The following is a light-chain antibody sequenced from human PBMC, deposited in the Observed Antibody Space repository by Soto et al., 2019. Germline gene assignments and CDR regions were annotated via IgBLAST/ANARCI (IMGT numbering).Light chain of an antibody. V-gene: IGLV2-14*01. CDR1: SSDIGTYDY. J-gene: IGLJ1*01. CDR3: SSYSRASSRV. Sequence: QSALTQPASVSGSPGQSITISCTGTSSDIGTYDYVSWYQQHPGKAPKLMIYEVTNLPSGVSNRFSASKSGNTASLTISGLQAEDEADYYCSSYSRASSRVFGTGTKVTAL. CDR2: EVT.